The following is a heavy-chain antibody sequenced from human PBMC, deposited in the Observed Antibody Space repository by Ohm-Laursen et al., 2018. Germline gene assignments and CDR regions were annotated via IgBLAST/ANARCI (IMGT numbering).Heavy chain of an antibody. CDR3: TRAPPTVVTSSIYYYGMDV. V-gene: IGHV3-49*03. CDR2: IRSKAYGGTT. J-gene: IGHJ6*02. D-gene: IGHD4-23*01. CDR1: GFTFGDYA. Sequence: SLRLSCSASGFTFGDYAMYWFRQAPGKGLEWVAFIRSKAYGGTTQYAASVKGRFTISRDDSKSIAYLQMNSLKTEDTAVYYCTRAPPTVVTSSIYYYGMDVWGQGTTVTVSS.